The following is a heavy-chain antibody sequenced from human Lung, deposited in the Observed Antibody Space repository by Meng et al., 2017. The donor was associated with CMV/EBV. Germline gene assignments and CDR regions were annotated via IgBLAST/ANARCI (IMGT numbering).Heavy chain of an antibody. V-gene: IGHV3-7*01. CDR1: EFTFSGFW. D-gene: IGHD3-10*01. J-gene: IGHJ4*02. CDR3: ARAIWFGEFCDF. Sequence: GGSXRLXXAASEFTFSGFWMTWVRQAPGKGLEWVANINQDGSEIYYLDSVKGRFTISRDNAKNSLFLQMNSLRAEDTAVYYCARAIWFGEFCDFWRQGTRVTVSS. CDR2: INQDGSEI.